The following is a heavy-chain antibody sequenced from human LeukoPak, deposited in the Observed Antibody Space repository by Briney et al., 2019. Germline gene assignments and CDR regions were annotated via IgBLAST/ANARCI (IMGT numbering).Heavy chain of an antibody. CDR1: GFTFSSYG. D-gene: IGHD3-22*01. J-gene: IGHJ4*02. Sequence: GGSLRLSCAASGFTFSSYGMHWVRQAPGKGLEWVAVISYDGSNKYYADSVKGRFTISRDNSKNTLYLQMNSLRVEDTAVYYCARERYYSESSGYCVFWGQGTQVIVSS. CDR2: ISYDGSNK. CDR3: ARERYYSESSGYCVF. V-gene: IGHV3-30*03.